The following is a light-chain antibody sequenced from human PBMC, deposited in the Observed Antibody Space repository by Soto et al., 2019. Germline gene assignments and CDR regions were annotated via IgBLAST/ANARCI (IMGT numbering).Light chain of an antibody. V-gene: IGKV3-20*01. J-gene: IGKJ1*01. CDR1: QSVSSSF. Sequence: ESVLTQSPGTLSLSPGERATLSCRASQSVSSSFLAWYQLKPGQAPRLLIYGASSRATGIPDRFSGSGSGTDFTLTISRLEPEDLAVYYWQQYDSSPWTFGQGTKVEIK. CDR3: QQYDSSPWT. CDR2: GAS.